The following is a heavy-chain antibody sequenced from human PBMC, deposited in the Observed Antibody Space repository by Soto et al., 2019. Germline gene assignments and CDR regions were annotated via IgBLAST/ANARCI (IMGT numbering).Heavy chain of an antibody. J-gene: IGHJ3*02. CDR2: IKSKSNGGTT. CDR3: TVGSCSGGRCHWDDAFDT. Sequence: EVQLVESGGGLVKPGGSLRLSCAVSGFTFSNAWMTWVRQAPGKGLEWVGRIKSKSNGGTTDYAAPVKGRFIISRDDSKHTVYLQMDSLKTEDTAVYYCTVGSCSGGRCHWDDAFDTWGQGTMVTVSS. D-gene: IGHD2-15*01. CDR1: GFTFSNAW. V-gene: IGHV3-15*01.